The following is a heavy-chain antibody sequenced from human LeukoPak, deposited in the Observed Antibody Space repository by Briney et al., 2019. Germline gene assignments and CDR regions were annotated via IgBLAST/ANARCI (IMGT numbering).Heavy chain of an antibody. D-gene: IGHD5-18*01. CDR3: TRTSIRGYSYGSDS. CDR1: GFSLTEYY. V-gene: IGHV3-11*04. Sequence: GGSLSLSCTASGFSLTEYYMSWIRQAPGKGLEWVSYISSNSNTIRYADSVRGRFTISRDNSRDSVFLQMNDLRVEDTAVYYCTRTSIRGYSYGSDSWGQGTRVTVSS. CDR2: ISSNSNTI. J-gene: IGHJ4*02.